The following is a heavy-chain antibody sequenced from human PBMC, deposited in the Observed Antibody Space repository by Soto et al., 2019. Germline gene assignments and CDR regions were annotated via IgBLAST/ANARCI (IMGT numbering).Heavy chain of an antibody. J-gene: IGHJ4*02. CDR2: IYPGDSHV. CDR3: ARRHYSSSCSVY. V-gene: IGHV5-51*01. Sequence: GEAPKIPRQHSGNSFTNHWIGLVRQMPGKGLEWMDLIYPGDSHVRYGPSFQGQVNISIDRSTTTAYLQWSSLKASDTAIYYGARRHYSSSCSVYWGQGTLVTVSS. CDR1: GNSFTNHW. D-gene: IGHD6-6*01.